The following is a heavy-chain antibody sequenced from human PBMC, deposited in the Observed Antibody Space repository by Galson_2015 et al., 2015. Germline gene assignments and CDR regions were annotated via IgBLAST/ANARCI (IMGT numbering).Heavy chain of an antibody. V-gene: IGHV1-18*01. D-gene: IGHD2-2*01. Sequence: SVKVSCKASGYIFRNYGISWVRQAPGEGLKWMGWISAYNGNTNYAQKFQGRVTMTTDASTATVYMELTSLRSDDTAVYYCARENCISNSCSENWFDSWGQGTLVIVSS. J-gene: IGHJ5*01. CDR3: ARENCISNSCSENWFDS. CDR2: ISAYNGNT. CDR1: GYIFRNYG.